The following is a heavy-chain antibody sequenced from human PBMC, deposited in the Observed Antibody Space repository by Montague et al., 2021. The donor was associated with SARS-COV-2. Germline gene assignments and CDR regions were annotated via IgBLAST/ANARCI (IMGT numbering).Heavy chain of an antibody. D-gene: IGHD6-13*01. Sequence: SLRLSFAASGFTFSSYAMSWVRQAPGKGLEWVSAISGSGGSTYYADSAKGRFTISRDNSKNTLYLQMNSLRAEDTAVYYCAKVGSSWYHGYYYGMDVWGQGTTVTVSS. CDR3: AKVGSSWYHGYYYGMDV. CDR1: GFTFSSYA. V-gene: IGHV3-23*01. J-gene: IGHJ6*02. CDR2: ISGSGGST.